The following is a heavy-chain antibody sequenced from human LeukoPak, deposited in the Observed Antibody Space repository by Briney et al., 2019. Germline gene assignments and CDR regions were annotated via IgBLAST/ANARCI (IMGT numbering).Heavy chain of an antibody. J-gene: IGHJ4*02. V-gene: IGHV3-23*01. CDR3: AKDRETTASGTFGY. Sequence: GGSLRLSCAASGLTFSSQAMSWVRQAPGKGLEWVSAISGGGDKTYYADSVKGRFTISRDNSNNTLFLQMNSLRAEDTAVYYCAKDRETTASGTFGYWGQGALVTVSS. CDR2: ISGGGDKT. CDR1: GLTFSSQA. D-gene: IGHD6-13*01.